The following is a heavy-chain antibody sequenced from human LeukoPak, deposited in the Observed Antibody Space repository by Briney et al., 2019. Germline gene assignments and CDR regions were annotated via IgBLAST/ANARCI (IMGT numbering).Heavy chain of an antibody. CDR2: INTNTGNP. CDR1: GYTFTSYA. D-gene: IGHD3-22*01. CDR3: ARGLSEFYYDSSGYPL. J-gene: IGHJ4*02. V-gene: IGHV7-4-1*02. Sequence: ASVKVSCKASGYTFTSYAMKWMRQAPGQGLEWMGWINTNTGNPTYVQGFTGRFVFSLDTSVSTAYLQISSLKAEDTAVYYCARGLSEFYYDSSGYPLWGQGTLVTVSS.